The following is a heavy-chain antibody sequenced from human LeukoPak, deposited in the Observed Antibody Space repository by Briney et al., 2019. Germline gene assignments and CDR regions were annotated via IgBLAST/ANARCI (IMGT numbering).Heavy chain of an antibody. J-gene: IGHJ4*02. CDR1: AGSIRGFD. CDR2: ISSSGGT. CDR3: ARGLSGSGAY. Sequence: SQTESLTCSLLAGSIRGFDCGWVRQPAGKGLAWIGRISSSGGTTSAPARKSRVTVLAETSLNQLSLTLTSVTAADTAVYNCARGLSGSGAYWGQGPLVTVSS. V-gene: IGHV4-4*07. D-gene: IGHD3-10*01.